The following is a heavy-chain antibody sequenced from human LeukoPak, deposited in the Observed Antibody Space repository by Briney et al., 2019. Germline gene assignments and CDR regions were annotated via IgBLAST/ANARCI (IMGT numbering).Heavy chain of an antibody. Sequence: PGGSLRLSCAASGFTFSSYSMNWVRQAPGKGLEWVSYISSSSSTIYYADSVKGRFTISRDNAKNSLYLQMNSLRAEDTAVYYCARFLHYYDSSGYYPGANWWFDPWGQGTLVTVSS. CDR2: ISSSSSTI. CDR1: GFTFSSYS. D-gene: IGHD3-22*01. CDR3: ARFLHYYDSSGYYPGANWWFDP. J-gene: IGHJ5*02. V-gene: IGHV3-48*04.